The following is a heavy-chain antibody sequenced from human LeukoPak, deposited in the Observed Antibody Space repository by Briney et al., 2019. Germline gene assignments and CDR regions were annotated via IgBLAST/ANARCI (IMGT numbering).Heavy chain of an antibody. CDR3: AREVVIVPGYFYYGLDV. CDR1: GFTFSDYY. V-gene: IGHV3-11*01. Sequence: GGSLRLSCAASGFTFSDYYMTWIRQAPGKGLEWVSFISSSGDSLYYADSVRGRFTISRDNAKNSLYLQMNSLRAEDTAVYYCAREVVIVPGYFYYGLDVWGQGTTVTVSS. J-gene: IGHJ6*02. D-gene: IGHD2/OR15-2a*01. CDR2: ISSSGDSL.